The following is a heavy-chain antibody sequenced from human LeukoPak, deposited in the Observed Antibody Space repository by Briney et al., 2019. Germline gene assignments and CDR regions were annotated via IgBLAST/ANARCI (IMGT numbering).Heavy chain of an antibody. J-gene: IGHJ4*02. CDR3: ARETVGLDY. CDR2: ISDSSSTI. CDR1: GFTFSNYN. D-gene: IGHD4-17*01. V-gene: IGHV3-48*02. Sequence: GGSLRLSCAASGFTFSNYNMNWVRQAPGKGLEWVSYISDSSSTIYYADSVKGRFTISRDNAKDSLYLQMNSLRDEDTAVYYCARETVGLDYWGQGTLVTVSS.